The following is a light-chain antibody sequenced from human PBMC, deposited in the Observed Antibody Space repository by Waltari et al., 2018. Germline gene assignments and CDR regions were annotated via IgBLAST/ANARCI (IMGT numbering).Light chain of an antibody. CDR1: QSIGTY. CDR2: DAS. Sequence: EIILTQSPDTLSLSPGDRATLSCRATQSIGTYLAWYQKKPGQAPRLLIYDASNRAPGIPARFSGSGSGTDFTLTISSLEPEDFAVYHCQQGTTWLFGPGTKVEIK. CDR3: QQGTTWL. J-gene: IGKJ3*01. V-gene: IGKV3-11*01.